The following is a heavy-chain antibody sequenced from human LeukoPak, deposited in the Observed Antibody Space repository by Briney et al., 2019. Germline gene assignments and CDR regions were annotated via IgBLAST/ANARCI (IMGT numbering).Heavy chain of an antibody. V-gene: IGHV3-53*01. Sequence: ETLSLTCTVSGGSISSSSYYWGWIRQPPGKGLEWVSVIYSGGSTYYADSVKGRFTISRDNSKNTLYLQMNSLRAEDTAVYYCARGSRSSGWFDYWGQGTLVTVSS. J-gene: IGHJ4*02. D-gene: IGHD6-19*01. CDR1: GGSISSSSYY. CDR2: IYSGGST. CDR3: ARGSRSSGWFDY.